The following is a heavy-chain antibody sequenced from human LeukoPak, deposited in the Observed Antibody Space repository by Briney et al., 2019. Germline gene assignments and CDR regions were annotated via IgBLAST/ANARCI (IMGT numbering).Heavy chain of an antibody. V-gene: IGHV1-18*01. CDR1: GYTFTSYG. Sequence: ASVKVSCKASGYTFTSYGISWVRQAPGQGLEWMGWIITYNGNTNYAQRFQGRVTMTTDTSTSTAYMELRRLRSDDTAVYYCARYSDGYNYWGQGTLVTASS. CDR2: IITYNGNT. D-gene: IGHD5-24*01. CDR3: ARYSDGYNY. J-gene: IGHJ4*02.